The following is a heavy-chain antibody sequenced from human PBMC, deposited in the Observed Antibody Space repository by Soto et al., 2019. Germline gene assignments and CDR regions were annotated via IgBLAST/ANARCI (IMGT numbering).Heavy chain of an antibody. D-gene: IGHD3-9*01. CDR3: ARDSSSYYDILTGYYQYYYYYGMDV. J-gene: IGHJ6*02. Sequence: SVKVSCKASGGTFSSYAISWVRQAPGQGLEWMGGIIPIFGTANYAQKFQGRATITADGSTSTAYMELSSLRSEDTAVYYCARDSSSYYDILTGYYQYYYYYGMDVWGQGTTVTVSS. CDR1: GGTFSSYA. V-gene: IGHV1-69*13. CDR2: IIPIFGTA.